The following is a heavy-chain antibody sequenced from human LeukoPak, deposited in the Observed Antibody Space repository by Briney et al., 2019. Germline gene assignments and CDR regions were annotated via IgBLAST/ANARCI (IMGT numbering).Heavy chain of an antibody. J-gene: IGHJ3*02. CDR2: IYSGGST. CDR1: GFTVSSNY. V-gene: IGHV3-53*01. Sequence: GGSLRLSCAASGFTVSSNYMSWVRQAPGKGLEWVSVIYSGGSTYYADSVKGRFTISRDNSKNTLYLQMNSPRAEDTAVYYCARDSWRDYGDYLVGAFDIWGQGTMVTVSS. CDR3: ARDSWRDYGDYLVGAFDI. D-gene: IGHD4-17*01.